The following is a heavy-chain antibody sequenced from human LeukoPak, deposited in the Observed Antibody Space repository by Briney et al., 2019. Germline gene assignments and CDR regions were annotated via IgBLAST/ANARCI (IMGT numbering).Heavy chain of an antibody. V-gene: IGHV4-39*01. CDR1: GGSFSGYY. CDR2: IYYSGGT. J-gene: IGHJ5*02. Sequence: SETLSLTCAVYGGSFSGYYWGWIRQPPGKGLEWIGSIYYSGGTHYNPSLKSRVSISVDTSKYQFSLRLSSVTAADTAVYYCARHGRLRNWFDPWGQGTLDTVSS. D-gene: IGHD4-17*01. CDR3: ARHGRLRNWFDP.